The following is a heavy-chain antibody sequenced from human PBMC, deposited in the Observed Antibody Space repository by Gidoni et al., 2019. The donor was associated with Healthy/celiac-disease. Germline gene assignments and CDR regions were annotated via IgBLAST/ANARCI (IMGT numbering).Heavy chain of an antibody. CDR2: ISAYDGNT. Sequence: QVQLVQSGAAVKKPGASVKVSCKAAGYTFTSYGISWVRQAPGQGLEWMGWISAYDGNTNYAQKLQGRVTMTTDTSTSTAYMELRSLRADDTAVYYCARTRLSLDYYCYYMDVWGKGTTVTVSS. V-gene: IGHV1-18*01. CDR1: GYTFTSYG. D-gene: IGHD3-22*01. CDR3: ARTRLSLDYYCYYMDV. J-gene: IGHJ6*03.